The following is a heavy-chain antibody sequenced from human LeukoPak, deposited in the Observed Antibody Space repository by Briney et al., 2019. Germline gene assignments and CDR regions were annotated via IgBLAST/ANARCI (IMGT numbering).Heavy chain of an antibody. J-gene: IGHJ4*02. Sequence: ASVKVSCKSSGYTFTSYDINWVRQAHGQGIEWMGWMNPNSGNTGYAQKFQGRVTITRNTSISTAYMELSSLRSEDTAVYYCATLSPSFGSVDYWGQGTLVTVS. D-gene: IGHD3-16*01. CDR2: MNPNSGNT. V-gene: IGHV1-8*03. CDR1: GYTFTSYD. CDR3: ATLSPSFGSVDY.